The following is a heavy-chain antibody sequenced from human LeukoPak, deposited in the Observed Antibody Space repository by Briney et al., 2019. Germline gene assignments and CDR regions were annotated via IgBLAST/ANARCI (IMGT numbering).Heavy chain of an antibody. CDR3: ARGIVAGTLGY. D-gene: IGHD6-19*01. V-gene: IGHV1-69*06. J-gene: IGHJ4*02. Sequence: ASGKVSCKAARRTFTTYAIRWVRQSPGQGLGWMGGFIPIFGTANYAQKFQGRVTITADKATSTAYMELSSLRSEDTAVYYGARGIVAGTLGYWGQGTLVTVSS. CDR1: RRTFTTYA. CDR2: FIPIFGTA.